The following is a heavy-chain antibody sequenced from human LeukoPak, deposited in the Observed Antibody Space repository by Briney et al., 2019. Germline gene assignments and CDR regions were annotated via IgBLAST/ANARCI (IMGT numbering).Heavy chain of an antibody. Sequence: GGSLRLSCAASGFTFSRYAMNWVRQAPGKGLEWVSAISGSGGSTYYADSVKGRFTISRDNSKNTLYLQINSLRAEDTAVYYCAKDHGLVFDFGYWGQGTLVTVSS. V-gene: IGHV3-23*01. CDR3: AKDHGLVFDFGY. J-gene: IGHJ4*02. D-gene: IGHD6-6*01. CDR1: GFTFSRYA. CDR2: ISGSGGST.